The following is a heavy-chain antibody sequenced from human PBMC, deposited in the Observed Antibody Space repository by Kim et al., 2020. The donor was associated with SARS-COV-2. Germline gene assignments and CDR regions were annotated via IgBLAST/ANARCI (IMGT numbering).Heavy chain of an antibody. CDR1: GYSFTSYW. D-gene: IGHD3-16*01. CDR3: ARQWRGGRQNGLDP. J-gene: IGHJ5*02. V-gene: IGHV5-51*01. Sequence: GESLKISCKGSGYSFTSYWISWVRQMPGKGLEWMGSIYPGDSYTNYSPSFQGQVTISAGKSISTAYLQWSSLKASDTAMYYCARQWRGGRQNGLDPWGQGTLVTVSS. CDR2: IYPGDSYT.